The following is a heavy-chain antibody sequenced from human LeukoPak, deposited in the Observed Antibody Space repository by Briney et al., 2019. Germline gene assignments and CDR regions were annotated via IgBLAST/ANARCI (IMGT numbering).Heavy chain of an antibody. J-gene: IGHJ4*02. CDR3: ARGGRRLWACFEY. CDR2: INPNSGGT. V-gene: IGHV1-2*02. D-gene: IGHD5-18*01. CDR1: GYTFTGYY. Sequence: GASVKVSCKASGYTFTGYYIHWVRQAPGQGLEWMGWINPNSGGTNYAQNFQGRVTMTRDTSISTAYMELSRLRSDDTAVYYCARGGRRLWACFEYWGRGTLVTVSS.